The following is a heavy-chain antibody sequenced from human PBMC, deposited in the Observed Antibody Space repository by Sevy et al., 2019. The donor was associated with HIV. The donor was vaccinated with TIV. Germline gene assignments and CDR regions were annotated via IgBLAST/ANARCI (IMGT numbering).Heavy chain of an antibody. V-gene: IGHV3-23*01. CDR1: GFTFSSYA. D-gene: IGHD6-19*01. Sequence: GESLKISCAASGFTFSSYAMSWVHQAPGKGLEWVSAISGSGGSTYYADSVKGRFTISRDNSKNTLYLQMNSLRAEDTAVYYCAKSPRLTIAVAGSWDYWGQGTLVTVSS. CDR2: ISGSGGST. CDR3: AKSPRLTIAVAGSWDY. J-gene: IGHJ4*02.